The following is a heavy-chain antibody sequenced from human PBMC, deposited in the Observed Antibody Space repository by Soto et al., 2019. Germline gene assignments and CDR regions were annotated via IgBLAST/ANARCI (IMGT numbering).Heavy chain of an antibody. CDR2: ISGSGGST. Sequence: GGSLRLSCAASGFTFSSYAMSWVRQAPGKGLEWVSAISGSGGSTYYADTVKGRFTISRDNSKNTLYLQMNSLRAEDTVVYYCAKQFWSGYYYGMDVWGQGTTVTVSS. J-gene: IGHJ6*02. CDR1: GFTFSSYA. CDR3: AKQFWSGYYYGMDV. V-gene: IGHV3-23*01. D-gene: IGHD3-3*01.